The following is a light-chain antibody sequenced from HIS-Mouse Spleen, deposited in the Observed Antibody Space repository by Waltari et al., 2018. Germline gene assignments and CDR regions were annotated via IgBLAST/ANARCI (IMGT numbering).Light chain of an antibody. Sequence: SYVLTQPPSVSVAPGKTARITCGGNNIGSKSVHWYQQKPGQAPVLVVYDDSDRPSGLPGRFSGSNSGNTATLPISRVEAGDEADYYCQVWDSSSDHVVFGGGTKLTVL. J-gene: IGLJ2*01. CDR2: DDS. CDR3: QVWDSSSDHVV. CDR1: NIGSKS. V-gene: IGLV3-21*03.